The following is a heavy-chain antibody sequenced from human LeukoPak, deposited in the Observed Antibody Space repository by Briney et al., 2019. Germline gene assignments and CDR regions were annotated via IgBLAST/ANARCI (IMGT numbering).Heavy chain of an antibody. V-gene: IGHV3-23*01. CDR1: GFTFSSYA. D-gene: IGHD1-26*01. Sequence: PGGSLRLSCAASGFTFSSYAMSWVRQAPGKGLEWGSAISGSGGSTYYADSVKGRFTISRDNAKNSLYLQMNSLGAEDTAVYYCASGRPFDYWGQGTLVTVSS. CDR3: ASGRPFDY. J-gene: IGHJ4*02. CDR2: ISGSGGST.